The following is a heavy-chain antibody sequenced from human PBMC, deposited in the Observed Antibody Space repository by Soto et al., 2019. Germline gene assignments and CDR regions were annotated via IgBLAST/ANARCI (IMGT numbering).Heavy chain of an antibody. J-gene: IGHJ4*02. CDR2: INSYNGIT. Sequence: QVQLVQSGAEVKKPGASVKVPCKASGYTFTNYGISWVRQAPGQGLEWMGWINSYNGITNNAQNFQGRVTMTTDTSTNTAYMELRSLRSDDTAVYYCARDRQNYGSFDYWGQETLVTVSS. CDR3: ARDRQNYGSFDY. CDR1: GYTFTNYG. D-gene: IGHD4-17*01. V-gene: IGHV1-18*01.